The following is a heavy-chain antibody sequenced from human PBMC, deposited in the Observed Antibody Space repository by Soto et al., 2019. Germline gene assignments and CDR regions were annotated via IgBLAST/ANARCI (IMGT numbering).Heavy chain of an antibody. D-gene: IGHD3-16*02. V-gene: IGHV3-33*01. Sequence: PGGSLRLSCAASGFTFSSYGMHWVRQAPGKGLEWVAVIWYDGSNKYYADSVKGRFTISRDNSKNTLYLQMNSLRAEDTAVYYCARQVPGMITFGGVIAPGHSDVWGQGTTVTVSS. CDR1: GFTFSSYG. CDR2: IWYDGSNK. J-gene: IGHJ6*02. CDR3: ARQVPGMITFGGVIAPGHSDV.